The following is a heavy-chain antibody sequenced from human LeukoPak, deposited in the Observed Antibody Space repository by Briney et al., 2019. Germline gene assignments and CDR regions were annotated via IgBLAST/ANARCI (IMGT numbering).Heavy chain of an antibody. Sequence: GGFLRLSCAASGFTFSSYAMSWVRQAPGKGLKWVSTINDNGAGTYYADSVKGRSTISRDNSYNTVSLQMNSLRDEDTGVYYCAKGLRTGVGPYMGYHYYMDVWGKGATVTVSS. J-gene: IGHJ6*03. CDR1: GFTFSSYA. V-gene: IGHV3-23*01. CDR3: AKGLRTGVGPYMGYHYYMDV. D-gene: IGHD3-16*01. CDR2: INDNGAGT.